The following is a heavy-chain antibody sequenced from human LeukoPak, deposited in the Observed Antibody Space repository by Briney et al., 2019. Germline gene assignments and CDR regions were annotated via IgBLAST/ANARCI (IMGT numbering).Heavy chain of an antibody. CDR1: GFTFSSYG. J-gene: IGHJ4*02. D-gene: IGHD4-11*01. V-gene: IGHV3-30*02. CDR3: AKDPGLQDRF. Sequence: PGRSLRLSCAASGFTFSSYGMHWVRQAPGKGLEWVAFIRYDGSNKYYADSVKGRFTISRDNSKNTLYLQMNSLRAEDTAVYYCAKDPGLQDRFWGQGTLVTVSS. CDR2: IRYDGSNK.